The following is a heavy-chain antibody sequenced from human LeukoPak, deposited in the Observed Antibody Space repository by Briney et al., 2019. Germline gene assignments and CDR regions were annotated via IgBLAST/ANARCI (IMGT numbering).Heavy chain of an antibody. Sequence: GESLKISCKGSGYSLPNYWIGWVRQMPGKGLEWMGIIYPGESHTRYSPSFQDQVTISVDKSISTAYLQWSSLKASDTAMHYCARGPQAYTSSAPLGSYRWFDPWGQGRLVTVSS. V-gene: IGHV5-51*01. CDR1: GYSLPNYW. CDR3: ARGPQAYTSSAPLGSYRWFDP. D-gene: IGHD2-2*02. J-gene: IGHJ5*02. CDR2: IYPGESHT.